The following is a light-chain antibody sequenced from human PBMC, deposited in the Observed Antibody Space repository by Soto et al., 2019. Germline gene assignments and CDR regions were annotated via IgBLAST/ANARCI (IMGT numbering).Light chain of an antibody. CDR2: DAS. CDR1: QSVSTY. V-gene: IGKV3-11*01. J-gene: IGKJ4*02. CDR3: QQLRDWPLT. Sequence: EIVLTQSPSTLYLPPGERDTLSCRASQSVSTYFAWYQQKPGQAPRLLIYDASTRAAGIPARFSGSGSGTDFTLTISSLEPEHCAVYYCQQLRDWPLTCGVGTKGEIK.